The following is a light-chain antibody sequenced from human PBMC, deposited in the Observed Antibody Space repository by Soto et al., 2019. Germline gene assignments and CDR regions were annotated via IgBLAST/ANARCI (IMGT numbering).Light chain of an antibody. CDR3: QHYNSYSEA. V-gene: IGKV1-5*03. J-gene: IGKJ1*01. CDR2: EAS. Sequence: SVGDSVPIACRASQMIYTWLAWYQQKPGKAPKLLIYEASSLDVGVPSRFSGSGSGTEFTLTISSLQPDDFATYYCQHYNSYSEAFGQGTKVDI. CDR1: QMIYTW.